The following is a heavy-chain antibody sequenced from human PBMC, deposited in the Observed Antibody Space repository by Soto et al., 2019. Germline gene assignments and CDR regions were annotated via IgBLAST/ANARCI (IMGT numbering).Heavy chain of an antibody. CDR1: GGSVSRGSYY. CDR3: ARDLGGSYYFWFDP. J-gene: IGHJ5*02. Sequence: SETLSLTCTVSGGSVSRGSYYWSWIRQPPGKGLEWIGYIYYSGSTNYNPSLKSRVTISVDTSKNQFSLKLSSVTAADTAVYYRARDLGGSYYFWFDPWGQGTLVTVSS. CDR2: IYYSGST. D-gene: IGHD1-26*01. V-gene: IGHV4-61*01.